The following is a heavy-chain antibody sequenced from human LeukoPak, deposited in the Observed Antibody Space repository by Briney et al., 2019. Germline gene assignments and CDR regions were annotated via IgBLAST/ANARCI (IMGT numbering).Heavy chain of an antibody. CDR1: GFTFSTNA. Sequence: GGSLRLSCLTSGFTFSTNAMSWVRQAPGKGLEWVSSISNSGGSTYYADSVKGRFTISRDNSKNTLYLQMNSLRAEDTAVYYCAKEGFDSWGQGTLVTVSS. J-gene: IGHJ4*02. CDR2: ISNSGGST. V-gene: IGHV3-23*01. CDR3: AKEGFDS.